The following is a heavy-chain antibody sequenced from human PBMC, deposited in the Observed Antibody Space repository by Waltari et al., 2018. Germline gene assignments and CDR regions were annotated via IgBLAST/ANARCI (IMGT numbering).Heavy chain of an antibody. CDR2: ISWDGGST. J-gene: IGHJ4*02. Sequence: EVQLVESGGVVVQPGGSLRLSCAASGFTFDDYTMHWVRQAPGKGLEWVSLISWDGGSTYYADSVKGRFTISRDNSKNSLYLQMNSLRTEDTALYYCAKGPNYYDSSGYYYLDYWGQGTLVTVSS. CDR1: GFTFDDYT. V-gene: IGHV3-43*01. CDR3: AKGPNYYDSSGYYYLDY. D-gene: IGHD3-22*01.